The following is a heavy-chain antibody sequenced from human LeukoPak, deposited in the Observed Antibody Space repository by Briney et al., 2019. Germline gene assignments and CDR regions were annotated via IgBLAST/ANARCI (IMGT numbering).Heavy chain of an antibody. CDR3: ARASSFLPYWFDP. J-gene: IGHJ5*02. CDR1: GGSISSSNW. V-gene: IGHV4-4*02. CDR2: IYHSGST. Sequence: ASETLSLTCAVSGGSISSSNWWSWVRQPPGKGLEWIGEIYHSGSTNYNPSLKSRVTISVDTSKNQFSLKLSSVTATDTAVYYCARASSFLPYWFDPCGQGTLVTVSS.